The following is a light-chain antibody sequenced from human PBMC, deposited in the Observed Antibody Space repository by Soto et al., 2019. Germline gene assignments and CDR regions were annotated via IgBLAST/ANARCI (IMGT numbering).Light chain of an antibody. Sequence: DIQMTQSPYSLSASVGDRVTITCRASQSISTYLNWYQQKPGKAPNLLIYAASTIQSGVPSRFSGSGSGTDFTLTISGLQPDDFATYYCQQSYSTPLTFGGGTKVEIK. J-gene: IGKJ4*01. CDR3: QQSYSTPLT. CDR1: QSISTY. V-gene: IGKV1-39*01. CDR2: AAS.